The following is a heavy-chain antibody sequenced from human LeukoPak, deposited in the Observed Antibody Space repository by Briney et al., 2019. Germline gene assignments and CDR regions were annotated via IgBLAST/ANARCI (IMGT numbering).Heavy chain of an antibody. J-gene: IGHJ4*02. CDR2: ISSSSYI. Sequence: PGGSLRLSCAASGFTFSSYSMNWVRQAPGKGLEWVSSISSSSYIYYADSVKGRFTISRDNAKNSLYLQMNSLRAEDTAVYYCARESNTYYYDSSGYFLDYWGQGTLVTVSS. CDR3: ARESNTYYYDSSGYFLDY. CDR1: GFTFSSYS. V-gene: IGHV3-21*01. D-gene: IGHD3-22*01.